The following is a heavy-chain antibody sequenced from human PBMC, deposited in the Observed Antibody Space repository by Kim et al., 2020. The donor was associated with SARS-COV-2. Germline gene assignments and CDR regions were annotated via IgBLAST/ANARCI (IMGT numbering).Heavy chain of an antibody. D-gene: IGHD1-26*01. CDR3: TRDGSGSYGLYASFDF. V-gene: IGHV3-49*03. CDR1: GFTFGDYA. CDR2: IRSKAHGGTT. J-gene: IGHJ4*02. Sequence: GGSLRLSCTASGFTFGDYAMSWFRQAPGKGLEWVGFIRSKAHGGTTDYVASVKGRFTISRDDSKTIAYLQMNSLKTEDTAVYYCTRDGSGSYGLYASFDFWGQGTLVTVSS.